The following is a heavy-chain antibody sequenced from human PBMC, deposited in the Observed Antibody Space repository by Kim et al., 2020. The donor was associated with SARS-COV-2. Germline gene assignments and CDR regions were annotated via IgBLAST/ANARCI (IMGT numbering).Heavy chain of an antibody. CDR2: ISSDGTQK. D-gene: IGHD3-10*01. V-gene: IGHV3-30*04. Sequence: GGSLRLSCATSGFAFSDSPLHWVRQSPGTGLEWVALISSDGTQKNYANSVRGRFTISRDISKRTLFLQMNSLRPEGTAVYYCATDWAAFSSGTYVFDFWGRGTLVTVSS. CDR3: ATDWAAFSSGTYVFDF. J-gene: IGHJ4*02. CDR1: GFAFSDSP.